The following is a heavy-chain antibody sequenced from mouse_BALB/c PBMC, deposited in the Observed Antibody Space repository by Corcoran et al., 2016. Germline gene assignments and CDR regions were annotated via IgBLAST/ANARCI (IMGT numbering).Heavy chain of an antibody. D-gene: IGHD2-2*01. Sequence: DVQLQESGPGLVTPSQSLSLTCSVTGYSITSGYYWNWIRQFPGHKLEWMGYISYDGSNNSNPSLKNRISITRNTSKNQFFLKLNSVTTEDTATYYCARAYGYDVAYWGQGTLVTVSA. CDR3: ARAYGYDVAY. CDR1: GYSITSGYY. V-gene: IGHV3-6*02. J-gene: IGHJ3*01. CDR2: ISYDGSN.